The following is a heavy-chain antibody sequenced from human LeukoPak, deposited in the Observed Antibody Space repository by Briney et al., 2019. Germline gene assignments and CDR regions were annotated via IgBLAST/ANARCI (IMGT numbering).Heavy chain of an antibody. J-gene: IGHJ6*02. D-gene: IGHD2-15*01. CDR1: GFTFSSYG. V-gene: IGHV3-33*01. CDR2: IWYDGSNK. Sequence: GRSLRLSCAASGFTFSSYGMHWGRQAPGKGLEWVAVIWYDGSNKYYADSVKGRFTISRDNSKNTLYLQMNSLRAEDTAVYYCARERVVVSTLSGMDVWGQGTTVTVSS. CDR3: ARERVVVSTLSGMDV.